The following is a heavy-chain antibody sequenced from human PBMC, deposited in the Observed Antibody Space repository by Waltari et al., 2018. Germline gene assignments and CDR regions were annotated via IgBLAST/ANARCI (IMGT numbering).Heavy chain of an antibody. CDR1: GEPFSGYY. CDR2: INRRGST. V-gene: IGHV4-34*01. Sequence: QVQLQQWGAGLLKPSETLSLTCAVYGEPFSGYYWTWIRQPPGKGLEWIEEINRRGSTTNNPSLKSRVTMSVDTSKNQFSLMLSSVTAADTAVYYCAGQWLGQSGIDSWGQGTLVTVSS. J-gene: IGHJ4*02. CDR3: AGQWLGQSGIDS. D-gene: IGHD6-19*01.